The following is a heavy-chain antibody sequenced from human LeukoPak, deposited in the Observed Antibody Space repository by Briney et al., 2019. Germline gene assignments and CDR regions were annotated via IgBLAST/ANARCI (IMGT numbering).Heavy chain of an antibody. CDR3: ARDARRDPSFDY. CDR1: GGSISDKTYC. V-gene: IGHV4-39*07. Sequence: SETLSLTCTVSGGSISDKTYCWGWIRQPPGKGLEWIGSIYYSGSTFYNPSLKSRVTISVDTSKNQFSLKLSSVTAADTAVYYCARDARRDPSFDYWGQGTLVTVSS. J-gene: IGHJ4*02. CDR2: IYYSGST.